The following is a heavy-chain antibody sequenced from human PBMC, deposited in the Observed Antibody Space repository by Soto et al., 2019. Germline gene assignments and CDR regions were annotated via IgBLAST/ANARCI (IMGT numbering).Heavy chain of an antibody. Sequence: PSETLSLTCTVSGDAISSSSHYRGWIRQPPGKGVEWIGSIYYSGTTHYNPSRKRRVIVTGNSPKNQFSLTVNSVTAADTAVYYCARQIASSWDSFDSWGQGALAPVSS. J-gene: IGHJ4*02. D-gene: IGHD6-13*01. V-gene: IGHV4-39*01. CDR3: ARQIASSWDSFDS. CDR1: GDAISSSSHY. CDR2: IYYSGTT.